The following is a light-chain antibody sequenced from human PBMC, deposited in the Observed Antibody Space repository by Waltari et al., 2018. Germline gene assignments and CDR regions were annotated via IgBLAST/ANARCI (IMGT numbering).Light chain of an antibody. Sequence: QAALTQPPSESGSPGQSVTISCTGTRSDIGGYNYVSWYQQHPGKAPKLIIYEVTDGPSGVPDRVSGSKSGNTASLTVSGLRTEDEADYYCTSYSGSDTVVFGGGTKLTVL. CDR1: RSDIGGYNY. CDR3: TSYSGSDTVV. J-gene: IGLJ2*01. CDR2: EVT. V-gene: IGLV2-8*01.